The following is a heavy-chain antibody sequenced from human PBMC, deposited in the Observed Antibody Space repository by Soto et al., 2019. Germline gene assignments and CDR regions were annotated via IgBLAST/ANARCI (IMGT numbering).Heavy chain of an antibody. CDR3: GTADRGTAAGGTVQ. V-gene: IGHV3-7*01. CDR2: IKQDGSEK. CDR1: GFTLSTYW. Sequence: EVQVVESGGGLVQPGGSLRLSCAASGFTLSTYWMTWVRQAPGKGLEWVANIKQDGSEKYYVDSVKGRFTVSRDNAKNSLCLQMNSLRTEDTAVYYCGTADRGTAAGGTVQWGQGTLVTVSS. J-gene: IGHJ4*02. D-gene: IGHD6-13*01.